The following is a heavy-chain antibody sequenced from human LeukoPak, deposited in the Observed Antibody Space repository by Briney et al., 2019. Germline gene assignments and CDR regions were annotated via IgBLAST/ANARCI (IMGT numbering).Heavy chain of an antibody. Sequence: SETLSLTCTVSGGSISGYYRSWIRQPPGKGLEWIGYIYYSGSTNYNPSLKSRVTISVDTSKNQFSLRLSSVTAADTAVYYCARVRGNYFPDYWGQGTLVTVSS. J-gene: IGHJ4*02. CDR3: ARVRGNYFPDY. CDR2: IYYSGST. V-gene: IGHV4-59*01. CDR1: GGSISGYY. D-gene: IGHD4-11*01.